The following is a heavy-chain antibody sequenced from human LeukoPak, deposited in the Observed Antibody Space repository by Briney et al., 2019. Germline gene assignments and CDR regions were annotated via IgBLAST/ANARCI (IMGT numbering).Heavy chain of an antibody. CDR3: ASSIEYGGNSGPFDY. J-gene: IGHJ4*02. Sequence: GESLQISCKGSGSSFTSYWIGWVRQLPGKGLEWMGIIYPGDSDTRYSPSFQGQVTISADKSISTAYLQWSSLKASDTAMYYCASSIEYGGNSGPFDYWGQGTLVTVSS. V-gene: IGHV5-51*01. D-gene: IGHD4-23*01. CDR1: GSSFTSYW. CDR2: IYPGDSDT.